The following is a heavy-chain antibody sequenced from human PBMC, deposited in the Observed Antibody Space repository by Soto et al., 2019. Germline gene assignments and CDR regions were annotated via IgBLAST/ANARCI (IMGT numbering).Heavy chain of an antibody. Sequence: SETLSLTCTVSGGSFSPNYWGWFRQPPGKGLEWVGEINHSGSTNNNPSLKSRVTISVDTSKNQFSLKLSSVTAADTAVYYCARGHPKFGFWGQGTLVTVSS. V-gene: IGHV4-34*01. CDR1: GGSFSPNY. CDR2: INHSGST. J-gene: IGHJ4*02. CDR3: ARGHPKFGF.